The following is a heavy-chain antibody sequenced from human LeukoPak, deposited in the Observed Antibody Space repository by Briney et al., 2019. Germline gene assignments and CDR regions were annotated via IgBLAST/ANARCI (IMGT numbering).Heavy chain of an antibody. CDR1: GGSFSSYY. J-gene: IGHJ3*02. CDR3: ASTIVGATVDAFDI. V-gene: IGHV4-59*08. CDR2: IYYSGST. D-gene: IGHD1-26*01. Sequence: SETLSLTCAVYGGSFSSYYWSWIRQPPGKGLEWIGYIYYSGSTNYNPSLKSRVTISVDTSKNQFSLKLSSVTAADTAVYYCASTIVGATVDAFDIWGQGTMVTVSS.